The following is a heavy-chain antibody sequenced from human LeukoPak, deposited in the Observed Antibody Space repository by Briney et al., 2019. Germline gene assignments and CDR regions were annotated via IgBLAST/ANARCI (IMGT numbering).Heavy chain of an antibody. Sequence: KPSETLSLTCDVSGVSINTCCYYWTWIRQPPGKGLERIGYKYYSGSTRYNPSLRSRLTISLDSSKNQFSLRLTSVTAADTAVYYCARGRSYGFDFDSWGPGTLVIVSS. CDR3: ARGRSYGFDFDS. CDR2: KYYSGST. D-gene: IGHD5-18*01. V-gene: IGHV4-61*01. J-gene: IGHJ4*02. CDR1: GVSINTCCYY.